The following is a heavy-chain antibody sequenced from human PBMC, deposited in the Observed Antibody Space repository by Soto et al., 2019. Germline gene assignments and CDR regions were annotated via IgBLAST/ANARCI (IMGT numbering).Heavy chain of an antibody. Sequence: SETLSLTCTVSGGSISSGDYYWSWLRQPPGKGLEWIGYIYYSGSTYYNPSLKSRVTISVDTSKNQFSLKLSSVTAADTAVYYCARGSGYYFFDYWGQGTLVTVSS. D-gene: IGHD3-22*01. V-gene: IGHV4-30-4*01. CDR1: GGSISSGDYY. CDR2: IYYSGST. J-gene: IGHJ4*02. CDR3: ARGSGYYFFDY.